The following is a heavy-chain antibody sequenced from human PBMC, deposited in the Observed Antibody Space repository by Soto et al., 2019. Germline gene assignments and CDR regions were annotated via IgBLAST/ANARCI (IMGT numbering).Heavy chain of an antibody. CDR1: GGSISSGGYY. CDR2: IYYSGST. D-gene: IGHD3-22*01. Sequence: QVQLQESGPGLVKPSQTLSLTCTVSGGSISSGGYYWSWIRQHPGKGLEWIGYIYYSGSTYYNPSLKSRVTISVDTSKNQFSLKLSSVTAADTAVYYCARGSSQLTWYYYDSLNWFDPWGQGTLVTVSS. CDR3: ARGSSQLTWYYYDSLNWFDP. V-gene: IGHV4-31*03. J-gene: IGHJ5*02.